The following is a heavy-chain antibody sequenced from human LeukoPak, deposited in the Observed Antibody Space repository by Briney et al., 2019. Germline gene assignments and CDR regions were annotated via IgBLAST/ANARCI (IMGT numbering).Heavy chain of an antibody. CDR2: IYYSGGT. J-gene: IGHJ4*02. Sequence: PSETLSLTCTVSGGSISSYYWSWIRQPPGKGLEWVGYIYYSGGTNYNPSLKSRVTISVDRSKNQFSLKLSSVTAADTAVYYCARSRGGSAKLYYFDYWGQGTLVAVSS. V-gene: IGHV4-59*12. D-gene: IGHD3-16*01. CDR3: ARSRGGSAKLYYFDY. CDR1: GGSISSYY.